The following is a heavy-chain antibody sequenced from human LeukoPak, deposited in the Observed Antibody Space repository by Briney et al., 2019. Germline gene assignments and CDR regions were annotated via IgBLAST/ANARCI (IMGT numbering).Heavy chain of an antibody. V-gene: IGHV4-34*01. J-gene: IGHJ6*03. CDR1: GGSFSGYY. Sequence: PSETLSLTCAVYGGSFSGYYWSWIRQPPGKGLEWIGSIYHSGSTYYNPSLKSRVTISVDTSKNQFSLKLSSVTAADTAVYYCARTAGRSYYYYYMDVWGKGTTVTVSS. D-gene: IGHD6-13*01. CDR2: IYHSGST. CDR3: ARTAGRSYYYYYMDV.